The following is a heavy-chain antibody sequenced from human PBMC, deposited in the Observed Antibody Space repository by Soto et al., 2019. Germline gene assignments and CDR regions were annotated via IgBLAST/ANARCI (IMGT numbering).Heavy chain of an antibody. CDR1: GGSISSYY. CDR2: IYYSGST. CDR3: ARGPRYSGSYLDY. Sequence: SETLSLTCTVSGGSISSYYWSWIRQPPGKGLEWIGYIYYSGSTNYNPSLKSRVTISVDTSKNQFSLKLSSVTAADTAVYYCARGPRYSGSYLDYWGQGTQVTVSS. D-gene: IGHD1-26*01. V-gene: IGHV4-59*01. J-gene: IGHJ4*02.